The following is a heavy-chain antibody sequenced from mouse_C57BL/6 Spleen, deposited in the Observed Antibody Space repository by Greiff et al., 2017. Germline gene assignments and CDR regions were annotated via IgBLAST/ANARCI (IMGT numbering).Heavy chain of an antibody. CDR1: GYTFTSYD. J-gene: IGHJ3*01. CDR3: ARNYYSNLFAY. Sequence: QVHVKQSGPELVKPGASVKLSCKASGYTFTSYDINWVKQRPGQGLEWIGWIYPRDGSTKYNAKFKGKATLTVDTSSSTAYMELHSLTSEDSAVYFCARNYYSNLFAYWGQGTLVTVSA. CDR2: IYPRDGST. D-gene: IGHD2-5*01. V-gene: IGHV1-85*01.